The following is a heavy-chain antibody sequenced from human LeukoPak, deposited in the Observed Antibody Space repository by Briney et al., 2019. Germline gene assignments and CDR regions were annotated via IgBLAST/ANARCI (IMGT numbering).Heavy chain of an antibody. CDR2: IYYSGST. Sequence: SETLSLTCTVSGGSISSYYWSWIRQPPGKGLEWIGYIYYSGSTNYNPSLKGRVTISVDTSKNQFSLKLSSVTAADTAVYYCARHPPFGGTTGYYYGMDVWGQGTTVTVSS. J-gene: IGHJ6*02. CDR1: GGSISSYY. V-gene: IGHV4-59*08. D-gene: IGHD1-1*01. CDR3: ARHPPFGGTTGYYYGMDV.